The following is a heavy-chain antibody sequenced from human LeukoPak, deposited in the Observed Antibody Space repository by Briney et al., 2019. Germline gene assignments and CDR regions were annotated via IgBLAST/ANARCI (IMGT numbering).Heavy chain of an antibody. D-gene: IGHD3-22*01. J-gene: IGHJ5*02. CDR2: INPSSGGT. Sequence: GASVKVSCKASGYTFTGYYMHWVRQAPGQGLEWMGWINPSSGGTNYAQKFQGRVTMTRDTSISTAYMELSRLRSDDTAVYYCARERVRSGFDPWGQGTLVTVSS. CDR1: GYTFTGYY. CDR3: ARERVRSGFDP. V-gene: IGHV1-2*02.